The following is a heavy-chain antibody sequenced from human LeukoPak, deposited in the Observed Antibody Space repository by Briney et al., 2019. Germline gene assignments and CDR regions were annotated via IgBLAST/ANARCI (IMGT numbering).Heavy chain of an antibody. V-gene: IGHV3-21*01. CDR1: GFTFSSYS. J-gene: IGHJ4*02. Sequence: GGSLRLSCAASGFTFSSYSMNWVRQAPGKGLEWVSSISSSSSYIYYADSVKGRFTISRDNAKNSLYLQMNSLRAEDTAVYYCARGDYYGSGGYLNYFDYWGQGTLVTVSS. CDR3: ARGDYYGSGGYLNYFDY. CDR2: ISSSSSYI. D-gene: IGHD3-10*01.